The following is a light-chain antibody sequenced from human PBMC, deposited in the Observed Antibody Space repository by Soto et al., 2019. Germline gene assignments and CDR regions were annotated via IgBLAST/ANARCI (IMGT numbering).Light chain of an antibody. CDR3: SSYTSSSTLYV. CDR2: EVS. CDR1: SSDVGGYNS. Sequence: QSALTQPASVSGSPGQSITISCTGTSSDVGGYNSVSWYQQHPGKAPKLMIYEVSNRPSGVSHRFSGSKSGNTASLTISGLQAEDEADYYCSSYTSSSTLYVFGTGTKLTVL. J-gene: IGLJ1*01. V-gene: IGLV2-14*01.